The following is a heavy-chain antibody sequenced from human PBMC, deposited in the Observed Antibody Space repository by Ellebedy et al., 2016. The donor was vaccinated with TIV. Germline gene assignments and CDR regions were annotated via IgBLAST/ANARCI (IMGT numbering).Heavy chain of an antibody. J-gene: IGHJ4*02. Sequence: PGGSLRLSCAASGFTFNSYAMSWVRQAPGKGLEWVSTISNTGSRKYYADSVEGRFIISRDNSKRTLYLQMNSLRAGDPAVYYCAKGRGGGSDSSAPRYYFDYWGLGTLVTVSS. V-gene: IGHV3-23*01. CDR2: ISNTGSRK. CDR1: GFTFNSYA. CDR3: AKGRGGGSDSSAPRYYFDY. D-gene: IGHD3-22*01.